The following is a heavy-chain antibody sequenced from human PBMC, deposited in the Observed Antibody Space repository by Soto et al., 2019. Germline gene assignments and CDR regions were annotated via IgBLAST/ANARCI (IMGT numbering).Heavy chain of an antibody. CDR3: AKAGRYYDILTGYSPYYFDY. V-gene: IGHV3-23*01. D-gene: IGHD3-9*01. Sequence: GGSLRLSCAASGFTFSSYAMSWVRQAPGKGLEWVSAISGSGGSTYYADSVKGRFTISRDNSKNTLYLQMNSLRAEDTAVYYCAKAGRYYDILTGYSPYYFDYWGQGTLVTVSS. CDR2: ISGSGGST. CDR1: GFTFSSYA. J-gene: IGHJ4*02.